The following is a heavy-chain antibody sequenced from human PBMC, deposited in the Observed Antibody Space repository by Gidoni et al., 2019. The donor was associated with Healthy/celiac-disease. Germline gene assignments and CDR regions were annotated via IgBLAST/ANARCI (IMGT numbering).Heavy chain of an antibody. V-gene: IGHV3-23*01. J-gene: IGHJ6*02. CDR3: AKNRASFGDSGLDI. Sequence: EVQLLESGGGLVQPGGSLRLSCAASGFTFSSYALSWVRQAPGKGLEWVSAISGSGGSTYYAASVKGLFTISRDNSKNTLYLQMNSLRAEDTAVYYCAKNRASFGDSGLDIWGQGTTVTVSS. D-gene: IGHD3-10*01. CDR2: ISGSGGST. CDR1: GFTFSSYA.